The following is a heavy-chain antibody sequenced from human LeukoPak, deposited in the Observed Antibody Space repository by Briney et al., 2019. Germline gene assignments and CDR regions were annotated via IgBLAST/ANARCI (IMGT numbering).Heavy chain of an antibody. CDR1: GYSFTNQW. Sequence: GESLKISCKGSGYSFTNQWIGWARQMPGKGLEWMGIIYPGDSDTRYSPSFQGQVTISADKSISTAYLQWSSLKASDTAMYYCARADYDFWSGYPREDAFDIWGQGTMVTVSS. V-gene: IGHV5-51*01. CDR2: IYPGDSDT. CDR3: ARADYDFWSGYPREDAFDI. J-gene: IGHJ3*02. D-gene: IGHD3-3*01.